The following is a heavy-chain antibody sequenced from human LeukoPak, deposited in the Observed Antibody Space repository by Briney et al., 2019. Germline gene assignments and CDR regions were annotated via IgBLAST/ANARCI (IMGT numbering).Heavy chain of an antibody. CDR1: GGSISGSSCY. Sequence: SETLSLTCTVSGGSISGSSCYWGWIRQPPGKGLDWIGSIDYSGTTYYSPSLKSRVTISVDTSKNQFSLMLTSVTAADTAFYYCGRYPTYSIAAAPAYWGQGTLVTVSS. D-gene: IGHD6-13*01. J-gene: IGHJ4*02. V-gene: IGHV4-39*01. CDR2: IDYSGTT. CDR3: GRYPTYSIAAAPAY.